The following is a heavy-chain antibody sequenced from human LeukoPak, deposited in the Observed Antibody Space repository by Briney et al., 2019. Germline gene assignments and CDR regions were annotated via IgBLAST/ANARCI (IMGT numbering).Heavy chain of an antibody. Sequence: ASMKVSCKASGGTFSSYAISWVRQAPGQGLEWMGRIIPILGIANYAQKFQGRVTITADKSTSTAYTELSSLRSEDTAVYYCARGYSYGPDDYWGQGTLVTVSS. V-gene: IGHV1-69*04. D-gene: IGHD5-18*01. CDR2: IIPILGIA. CDR1: GGTFSSYA. J-gene: IGHJ4*02. CDR3: ARGYSYGPDDY.